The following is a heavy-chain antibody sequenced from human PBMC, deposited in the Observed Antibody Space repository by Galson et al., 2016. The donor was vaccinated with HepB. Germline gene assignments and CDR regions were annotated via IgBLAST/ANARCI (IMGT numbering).Heavy chain of an antibody. CDR2: ITTTRDKI. J-gene: IGHJ2*01. CDR1: GFTFSSYT. Sequence: SLRLSCAASGFTFSSYTMNWVRQAPGKGLEWLASITTTRDKIDYADSVKGRFTISRDNAQNSLLLQMNSLRAEDTAVYYCARDLREFAEYDRYFDLWGRGTLVVVSS. D-gene: IGHD3-10*01. CDR3: ARDLREFAEYDRYFDL. V-gene: IGHV3-21*01.